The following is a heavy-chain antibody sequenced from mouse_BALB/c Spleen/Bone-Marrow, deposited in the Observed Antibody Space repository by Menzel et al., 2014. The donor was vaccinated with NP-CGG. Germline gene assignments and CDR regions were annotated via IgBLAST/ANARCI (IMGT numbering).Heavy chain of an antibody. V-gene: IGHV1S130*01. J-gene: IGHJ2*01. CDR3: ARHYRYAYYFDY. CDR2: IHPNSGNT. D-gene: IGHD2-14*01. Sequence: VQLQQSGAELVKPGASVKLSCKASGYTFTSYYMYWVKQRPGQGLEWIGEIHPNSGNTNYNEKFKGKATLTVDTSSSTAYVDLRSLTSEDSAVYYCARHYRYAYYFDYWGQGTTLTVSS. CDR1: GYTFTSYY.